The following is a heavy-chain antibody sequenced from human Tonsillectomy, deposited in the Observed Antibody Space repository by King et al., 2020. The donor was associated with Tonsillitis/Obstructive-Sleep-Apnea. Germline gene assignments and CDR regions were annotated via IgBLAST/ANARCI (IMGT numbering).Heavy chain of an antibody. D-gene: IGHD2-15*01. CDR3: ARDSPTRYCSGGRCYSPFDY. Sequence: VQLVESGGGVVQPGRSLRLSCAASGFTFSSYGMHWVRQAPGKGLEWVAVIWYDGSNEFYADSVRGRFTISRDNSKSTLYLQMNSLRAEDTAVYYCARDSPTRYCSGGRCYSPFDYWGQGTLVTVSS. J-gene: IGHJ4*02. V-gene: IGHV3-33*01. CDR2: IWYDGSNE. CDR1: GFTFSSYG.